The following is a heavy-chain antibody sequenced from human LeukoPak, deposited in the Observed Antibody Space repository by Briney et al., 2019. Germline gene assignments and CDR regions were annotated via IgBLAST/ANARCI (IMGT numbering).Heavy chain of an antibody. CDR1: GYTFTSYG. V-gene: IGHV1-18*01. D-gene: IGHD2-8*01. CDR2: ISAYNGNT. Sequence: GASVKVSCNASGYTFTSYGISWVRQAPGQGLEWMGWISAYNGNTNYAQKLQGRVTMTTDTSTSTAYMELRSLRSDDTAVYYCARQPDALVYLGWFDPWGQGTLVTVSS. CDR3: ARQPDALVYLGWFDP. J-gene: IGHJ5*02.